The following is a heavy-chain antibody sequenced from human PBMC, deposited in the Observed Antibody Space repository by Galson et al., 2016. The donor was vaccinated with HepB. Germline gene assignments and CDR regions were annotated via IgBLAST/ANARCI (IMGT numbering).Heavy chain of an antibody. CDR1: GGSISYYY. Sequence: ETLSLTCTVSGGSISYYYNNWIRQPAGKGLEWVGRVHISERTDYNPSLKSRVTMSIDRSKNQFSLNLTSVTAADTAMYYCAKIPLHCPGNSCSDYWDDWGRGTLVTVSS. J-gene: IGHJ4*02. CDR3: AKIPLHCPGNSCSDYWDD. V-gene: IGHV4-4*07. CDR2: VHISERT. D-gene: IGHD6-6*01.